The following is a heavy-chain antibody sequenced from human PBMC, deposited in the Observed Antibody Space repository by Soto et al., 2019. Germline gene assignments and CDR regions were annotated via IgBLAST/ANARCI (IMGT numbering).Heavy chain of an antibody. D-gene: IGHD6-6*01. V-gene: IGHV4-34*01. Sequence: SETLSLTCAVYGGSFSGYYWSWIRQPPGKGLEWIGEINHSGSTNYNPSLKSRVTISVDTSKNQFSLKLSSVTAADTAVYYCARTGIIAARRAFDIWGQGTMVTDSS. J-gene: IGHJ3*02. CDR2: INHSGST. CDR1: GGSFSGYY. CDR3: ARTGIIAARRAFDI.